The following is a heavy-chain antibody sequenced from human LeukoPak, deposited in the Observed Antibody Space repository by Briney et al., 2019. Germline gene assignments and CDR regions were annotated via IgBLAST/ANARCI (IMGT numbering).Heavy chain of an antibody. D-gene: IGHD1-26*01. J-gene: IGHJ3*02. CDR1: GFTFSSYD. V-gene: IGHV3-13*01. CDR3: ARDLGDDAFDI. Sequence: GGSLRLSCAASGFTFSSYDMHWVRQATGKGLEWVSAIGTAGDTYYPGSVKGRFTISRENAKNSLYLQMNSLRAGDTAVYYCARDLGDDAFDIWGQGTMVTVSS. CDR2: IGTAGDT.